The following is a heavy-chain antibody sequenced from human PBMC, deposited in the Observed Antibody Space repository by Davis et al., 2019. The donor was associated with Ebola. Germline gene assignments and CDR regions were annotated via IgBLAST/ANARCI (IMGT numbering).Heavy chain of an antibody. D-gene: IGHD3-3*01. CDR1: GYTFTSYY. J-gene: IGHJ6*02. CDR3: ARDRYYDFWSGYYTDYYGMDV. Sequence: AASVKVSCKASGYTFTSYYMHWVRQAPGQGLEWMGIINPSGGSTSYAQKLQGRVTMTTDTSTSTAYMELRSLRSDDTAVYYCARDRYYDFWSGYYTDYYGMDVWGQGTTVIVSS. CDR2: INPSGGST. V-gene: IGHV1-46*01.